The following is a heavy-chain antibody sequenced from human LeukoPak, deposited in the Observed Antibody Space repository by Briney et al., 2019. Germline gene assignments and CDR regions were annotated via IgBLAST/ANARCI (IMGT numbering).Heavy chain of an antibody. CDR1: GYTFTSYG. CDR2: INPNSGGT. Sequence: ASVKVSCKASGYTFTSYGISWVRQAPGQGLEWMGWINPNSGGTNYAQKFQGRVTMTRDTSISTAYMELSRLRSDDTAVYYCARERVRGVIIIQGYWGQGTLVTVSS. CDR3: ARERVRGVIIIQGY. D-gene: IGHD3-10*01. V-gene: IGHV1-2*02. J-gene: IGHJ4*02.